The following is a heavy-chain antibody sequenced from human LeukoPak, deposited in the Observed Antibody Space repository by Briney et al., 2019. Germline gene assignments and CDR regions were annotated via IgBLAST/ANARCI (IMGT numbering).Heavy chain of an antibody. J-gene: IGHJ3*02. D-gene: IGHD3-10*01. Sequence: SVKVSCKASGGTFSRYTITWVRQAPGQGLEWMGRIIPILGIANYAQKFQGRVTITADKSTSTAYMELSSLRSEDTAVYYCARDPFPRVTDAFDIWGQGTMVTVSS. V-gene: IGHV1-69*04. CDR2: IIPILGIA. CDR1: GGTFSRYT. CDR3: ARDPFPRVTDAFDI.